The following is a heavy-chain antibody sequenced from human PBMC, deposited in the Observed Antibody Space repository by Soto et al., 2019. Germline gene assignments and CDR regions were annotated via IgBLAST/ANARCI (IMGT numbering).Heavy chain of an antibody. J-gene: IGHJ4*02. CDR2: INTSNDNK. D-gene: IGHD3-3*01. V-gene: IGHV1-18*01. CDR3: ARVWEKYYDFWSGYYTKSAYFDY. CDR1: GYTFTNYG. Sequence: ASVKVSCKASGYTFTNYGISWVRQAPGEGLEWVGWINTSNDNKLYAQKLQGRLTLTTDTSTSTAYMELRSLRSDDTAVYYCARVWEKYYDFWSGYYTKSAYFDYWGQGTLVTVSS.